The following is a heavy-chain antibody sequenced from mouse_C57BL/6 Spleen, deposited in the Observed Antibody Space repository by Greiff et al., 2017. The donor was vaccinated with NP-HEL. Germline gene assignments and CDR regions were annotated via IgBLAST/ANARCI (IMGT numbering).Heavy chain of an antibody. J-gene: IGHJ4*01. V-gene: IGHV1-52*01. CDR3: AKGGNYPSYAMDY. CDR2: IDPSDSET. CDR1: GYTFTSYW. Sequence: QVQLQQPGAELVRPGSSVKLSCKASGYTFTSYWMHWVKQRPIQGLEWIGNIDPSDSETHYNQKFKDKATLTVDKSSSTAYMQLSSLTSEDSAVYYWAKGGNYPSYAMDYWGQGTSVTVSS. D-gene: IGHD2-1*01.